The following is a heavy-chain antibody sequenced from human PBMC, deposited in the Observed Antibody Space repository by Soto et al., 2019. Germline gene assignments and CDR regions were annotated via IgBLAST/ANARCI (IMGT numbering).Heavy chain of an antibody. Sequence: EVQLVESGGGLVQPGGSLRLSCAASGFTFSNYWMHWVRQAPGKWLVWVSRINGDGTGTNYADSVKAQFTISRDNAKNTLYLQMNSLRAEDTAVYYCGRGASGSYRLDYWGQGTLVTVSS. CDR1: GFTFSNYW. J-gene: IGHJ4*02. CDR3: GRGASGSYRLDY. CDR2: INGDGTGT. V-gene: IGHV3-74*01. D-gene: IGHD3-10*01.